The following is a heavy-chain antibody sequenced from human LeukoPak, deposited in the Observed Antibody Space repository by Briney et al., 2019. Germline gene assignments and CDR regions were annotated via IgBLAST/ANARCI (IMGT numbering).Heavy chain of an antibody. CDR1: GFTFSSYA. CDR2: ISGSGGST. J-gene: IGHJ3*02. CDR3: AKVGRELSERGAFDI. Sequence: PGGSLRLSCAASGFTFSSYAMSWVRQAPGKGLEWVSAISGSGGSTYYADSVKGRFTISRDNSKNTLYLQMNSLRAEDTAVYYYAKVGRELSERGAFDIWGQGTMVTVSS. V-gene: IGHV3-23*01. D-gene: IGHD3-16*02.